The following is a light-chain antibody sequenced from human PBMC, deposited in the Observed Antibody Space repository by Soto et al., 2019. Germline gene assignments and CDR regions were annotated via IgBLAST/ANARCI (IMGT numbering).Light chain of an antibody. J-gene: IGKJ4*01. Sequence: EIVFTQSPGTLSLSPGERATLSCRASQSVSSSYLAWYQQKPGQAPRFLIYDASSRATGIPDRFSGSGSGTDFTLTISRLEPEDFAVYYCQQYGSSPLTFGGGTKV. CDR2: DAS. CDR1: QSVSSSY. CDR3: QQYGSSPLT. V-gene: IGKV3-20*01.